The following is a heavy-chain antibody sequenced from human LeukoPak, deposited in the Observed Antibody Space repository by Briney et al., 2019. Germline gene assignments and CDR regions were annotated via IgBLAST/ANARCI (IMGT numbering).Heavy chain of an antibody. V-gene: IGHV3-11*01. CDR3: ARAGLGGHYIDY. Sequence: GGSLRLSCAASGFTFSDYYMTWIRRAPGQGLEWISYVSGSDENKYYAGSVRGRFAISRDNVEKSLFLQMSNVRAEDTAVYYCARAGLGGHYIDYWGQGTLVTVSS. CDR2: VSGSDENK. J-gene: IGHJ4*02. D-gene: IGHD2-15*01. CDR1: GFTFSDYY.